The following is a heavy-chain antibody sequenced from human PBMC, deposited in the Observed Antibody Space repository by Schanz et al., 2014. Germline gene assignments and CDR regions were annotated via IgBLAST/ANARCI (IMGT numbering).Heavy chain of an antibody. CDR2: IWYDGSNK. V-gene: IGHV3-33*06. Sequence: QVQLVESGGGVVQPGRSLRLSCAASGFTFSSYGMHWVRQAPGKGLEWVAVIWYDGSNKYYADSVKGRFTISRDNSKNTRYLQMNSLRAEDTAVYYCAKEKGDCSSTSCSYYFDYWGQGTLVTVSS. J-gene: IGHJ4*02. CDR1: GFTFSSYG. D-gene: IGHD2-2*01. CDR3: AKEKGDCSSTSCSYYFDY.